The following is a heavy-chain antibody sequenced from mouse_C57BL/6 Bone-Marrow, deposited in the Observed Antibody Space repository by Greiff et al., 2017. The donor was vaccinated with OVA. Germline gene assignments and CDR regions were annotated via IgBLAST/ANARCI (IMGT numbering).Heavy chain of an antibody. D-gene: IGHD1-3*01. J-gene: IGHJ4*01. CDR2: INPNNGGT. CDR1: GYTFTDYN. CDR3: ARTGPYNPYAMDY. Sequence: VQLQQSGPELVKPGASVKIPCKASGYTFTDYNLDWVKQSHGKSLEWIGDINPNNGGTIYNQKFKGKATLTVDKSSSTAYMELRSLTSDDTAVYYCARTGPYNPYAMDYWGQGTSVTVAS. V-gene: IGHV1-18*01.